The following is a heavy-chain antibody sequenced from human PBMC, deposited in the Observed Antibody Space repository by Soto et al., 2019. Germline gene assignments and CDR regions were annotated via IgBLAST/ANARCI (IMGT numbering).Heavy chain of an antibody. CDR3: ARGGYGGLNLDY. J-gene: IGHJ4*02. V-gene: IGHV4-61*01. D-gene: IGHD1-1*01. Sequence: QVQLRESDPGLVNPSETLSLTCTVSGGSVSSGSYFWSWIRQPPGKALEYIGYVYSSGSTDYNPSVKSRGTISLDTSKNQFSLRLSSVTAADTAVYYCARGGYGGLNLDYWGQGTLVTVSS. CDR1: GGSVSSGSYF. CDR2: VYSSGST.